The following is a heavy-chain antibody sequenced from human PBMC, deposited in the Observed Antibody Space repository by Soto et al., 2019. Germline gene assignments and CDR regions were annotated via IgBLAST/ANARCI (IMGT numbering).Heavy chain of an antibody. Sequence: PSETLSLTCTVSGGSISSSTYYWGWMRQPPGKGLEWIASFFIGGNTYYNPSLKSRVTISVDTSKNQFSLKLRSVTAAATAVYYGARAWEYCRGGSCPVGWLAPGGQGTRVTVPS. CDR1: GGSISSSTYY. CDR3: ARAWEYCRGGSCPVGWLAP. V-gene: IGHV4-39*07. D-gene: IGHD2-15*01. CDR2: FFIGGNT. J-gene: IGHJ5*02.